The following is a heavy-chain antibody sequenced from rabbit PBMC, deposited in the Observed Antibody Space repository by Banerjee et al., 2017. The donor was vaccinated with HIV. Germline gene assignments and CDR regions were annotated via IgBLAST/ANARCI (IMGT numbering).Heavy chain of an antibody. D-gene: IGHD4-1*01. J-gene: IGHJ4*01. CDR2: IYTGDGNT. CDR3: ARDLAGVIGWNFNL. CDR1: GFSFSSRFW. Sequence: QEQLEESGGDLVKPGASLTLTCTASGFSFSSRFWICWVRQAPGKGLEWNACIYTGDGNTHYASWVNGRFTISLDNAQNTLYLQLNSLTAADTATYLCARDLAGVIGWNFNLWGQGTLVTVS. V-gene: IGHV1S45*01.